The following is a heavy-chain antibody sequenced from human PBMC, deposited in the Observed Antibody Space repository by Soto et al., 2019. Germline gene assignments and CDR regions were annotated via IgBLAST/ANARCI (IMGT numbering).Heavy chain of an antibody. CDR3: ARDMGDPGIAAAVMYYFDY. CDR1: GFTFSNHA. D-gene: IGHD6-13*01. J-gene: IGHJ4*02. Sequence: EVQLLESGGDLVQPGGSLRLSCAASGFTFSNHAMSWVHQAPGEGLEWVSVITNSGGDALYADSVKGRFTISRDNFKNTLYLQMNSLRAEDTAVYYCARDMGDPGIAAAVMYYFDYWGQGTLVTVSS. V-gene: IGHV3-23*01. CDR2: ITNSGGDA.